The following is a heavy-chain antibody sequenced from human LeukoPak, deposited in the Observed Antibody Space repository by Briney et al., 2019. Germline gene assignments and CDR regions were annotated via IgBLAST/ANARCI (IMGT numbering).Heavy chain of an antibody. V-gene: IGHV1-2*02. Sequence: ASVKVSCKASGYTFTGYYMHWVRQAPGQGLEWMGWINPNSGGTNYAQKFQGRVTMTRDTSISTAYMELSRLRSDDTAVYYCARGPRITIFGVVMANDAFDIWDQGTMVTVSS. CDR1: GYTFTGYY. CDR2: INPNSGGT. D-gene: IGHD3-3*01. CDR3: ARGPRITIFGVVMANDAFDI. J-gene: IGHJ3*02.